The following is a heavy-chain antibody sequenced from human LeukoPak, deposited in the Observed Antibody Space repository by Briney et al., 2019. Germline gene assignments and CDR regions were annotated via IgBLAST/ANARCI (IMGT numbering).Heavy chain of an antibody. V-gene: IGHV3-21*01. Sequence: GSLRLSCAASGFTFSSYSMNWVRQAPGKGLEWVSSISSSSSYIYYADSVKGRFTISRDNAKNSLYLQMNSLRAEDTAVYYCARGTCSSTSCYLSWSGYYGMDVWGQGTTVTVSS. D-gene: IGHD2-2*01. J-gene: IGHJ6*02. CDR1: GFTFSSYS. CDR2: ISSSSSYI. CDR3: ARGTCSSTSCYLSWSGYYGMDV.